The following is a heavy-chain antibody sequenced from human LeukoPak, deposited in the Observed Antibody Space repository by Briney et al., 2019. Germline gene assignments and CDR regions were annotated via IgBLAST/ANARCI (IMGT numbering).Heavy chain of an antibody. J-gene: IGHJ6*02. D-gene: IGHD3-10*01. Sequence: GESLKISCKASGYSFTNYWIGWVRQMPGKGLEWMGIIYPDDFDTRYSPSFQGQVTISADKSISTAYLQWSSLKASDTAMYYCARQVRGAPYYYYYYGMDVWGQGTTVTVSS. V-gene: IGHV5-51*01. CDR2: IYPDDFDT. CDR3: ARQVRGAPYYYYYYGMDV. CDR1: GYSFTNYW.